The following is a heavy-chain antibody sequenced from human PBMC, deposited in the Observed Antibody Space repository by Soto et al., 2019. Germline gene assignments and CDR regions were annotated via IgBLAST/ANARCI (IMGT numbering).Heavy chain of an antibody. V-gene: IGHV3-23*01. Sequence: SLILSWESSGFMCSDHSVSLVRQSPGKGLEWVSAISGNGIATYYADSVKGRFTISRDNSKNTLYLQMNRLRADDTAVYYCPRDATSMVRGTNNWFDPCGQGILVTVSS. CDR3: PRDATSMVRGTNNWFDP. J-gene: IGHJ5*02. CDR2: ISGNGIAT. D-gene: IGHD3-10*01. CDR1: GFMCSDHS.